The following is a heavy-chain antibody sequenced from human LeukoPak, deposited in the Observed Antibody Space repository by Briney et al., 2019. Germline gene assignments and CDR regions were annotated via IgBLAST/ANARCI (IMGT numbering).Heavy chain of an antibody. J-gene: IGHJ4*02. CDR1: GFTFSSYA. CDR3: AKDRYSGYDIGLYFDY. CDR2: ISGSGGST. D-gene: IGHD5-12*01. Sequence: GGSLRLSCAASGFTFSSYAMSWVRPAPGKGLWCVSAISGSGGSTYYADSVKGRFTISRDNSKNTLYLQMNSLRAEDTAVYYCAKDRYSGYDIGLYFDYWGQGTLVTVSS. V-gene: IGHV3-23*01.